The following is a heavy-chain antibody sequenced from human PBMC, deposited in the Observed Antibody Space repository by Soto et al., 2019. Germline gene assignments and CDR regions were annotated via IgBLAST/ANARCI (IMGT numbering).Heavy chain of an antibody. V-gene: IGHV4-30-2*01. D-gene: IGHD2-15*01. CDR2: IYHSGST. J-gene: IGHJ5*02. CDR1: GGSISSGGYS. Sequence: TLSLTCAVSGGSISSGGYSWSWIRQPPGKGLEWIGYIYHSGSTYYNPSLKSRVTISVDRSKNQFSLKLSSVTAADTAVYYCARGHLICSGGSCANWIDPWGQGTMVTVYS. CDR3: ARGHLICSGGSCANWIDP.